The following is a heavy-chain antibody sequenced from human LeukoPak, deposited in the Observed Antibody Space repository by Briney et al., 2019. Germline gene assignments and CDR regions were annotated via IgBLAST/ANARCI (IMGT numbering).Heavy chain of an antibody. V-gene: IGHV1-2*02. D-gene: IGHD1-7*01. J-gene: IGHJ6*02. CDR3: GRRRPKNYVYYYYYGMDV. Sequence: GASVKVSCKASGYTFTGYYMHWVRQAPGQGLEWMGWTNPNSGGTNYAQKFQGRVTMTRDTSISTAYMELSRLRSDDTAVYYCGRRRPKNYVYYYYYGMDVWGQGTTVTVSS. CDR1: GYTFTGYY. CDR2: TNPNSGGT.